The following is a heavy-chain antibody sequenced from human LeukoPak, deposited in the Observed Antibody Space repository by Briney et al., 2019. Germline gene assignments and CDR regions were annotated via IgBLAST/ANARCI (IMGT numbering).Heavy chain of an antibody. CDR3: ATPAPHYYGSGSDFS. Sequence: SETLSLTCTVSGGSISSYYWSWIRQPPGKGLEWIGYIYYSGSTNYNPSLKSRVTISVDTSKNQFSLKVSSVTAADTAVYYCATPAPHYYGSGSDFSWGQGTLVIVSS. D-gene: IGHD3-10*01. CDR1: GGSISSYY. J-gene: IGHJ5*02. CDR2: IYYSGST. V-gene: IGHV4-59*01.